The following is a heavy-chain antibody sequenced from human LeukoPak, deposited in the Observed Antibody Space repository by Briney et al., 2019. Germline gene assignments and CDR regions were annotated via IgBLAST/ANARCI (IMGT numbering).Heavy chain of an antibody. CDR2: ISGGGVNT. CDR3: AKSVGYHSDRSGYYWLGTFDS. V-gene: IGHV3-23*01. D-gene: IGHD3-22*01. J-gene: IGHJ4*02. Sequence: GGSLRLSCVASGLTFSTYPMSWVRQAAGKGLEWVSAISGGGVNTYYADSVKGRFTISRDESKNTLYLQINSLRAEDTAVYYCAKSVGYHSDRSGYYWLGTFDSWGQGTLVTVSS. CDR1: GLTFSTYP.